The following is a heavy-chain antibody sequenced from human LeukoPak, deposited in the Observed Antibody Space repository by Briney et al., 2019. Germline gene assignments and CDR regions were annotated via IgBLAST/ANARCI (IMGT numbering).Heavy chain of an antibody. CDR2: IIPIFGTA. V-gene: IGHV1-69*05. CDR3: ARGTSGSTSLFY. D-gene: IGHD1-7*01. J-gene: IGHJ4*02. CDR1: GGTFSSYA. Sequence: SVKVSCKASGGTFSSYAISWVRQAPGQGLEWMGRIIPIFGTANYAQKFQGRVTITTDESTSTAYMELSSLRSEDTAVYYCARGTSGSTSLFYWGQGTLVTVSS.